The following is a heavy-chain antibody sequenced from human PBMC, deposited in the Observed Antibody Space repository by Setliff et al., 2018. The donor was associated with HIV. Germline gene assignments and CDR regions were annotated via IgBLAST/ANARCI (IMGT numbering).Heavy chain of an antibody. CDR3: AKVRPSHTDGDFDI. Sequence: GGSLRLSCVASGITFSSYWMSWVRQAPGKGLEWVANIKQDGSERSYVDSVKGRFTISRDNAKNSLYLQMNSLRAEDTAVYYCAKVRPSHTDGDFDIWGQGTMVTVSS. J-gene: IGHJ3*02. CDR1: GITFSSYW. D-gene: IGHD4-17*01. V-gene: IGHV3-7*01. CDR2: IKQDGSER.